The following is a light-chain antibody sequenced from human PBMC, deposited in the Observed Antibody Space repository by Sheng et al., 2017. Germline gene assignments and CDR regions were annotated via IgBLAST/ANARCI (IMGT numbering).Light chain of an antibody. CDR2: DAS. V-gene: IGKV3-20*01. CDR3: HQYGSSPYT. CDR1: QSLSSN. Sequence: EIVMTQSPATLSLSPGERATLSCRASQSLSSNLAWYQQKPGQAPRLLIYDASNRATGIPARFSGSGSGTDFTLTISRLEPEDFAVYYCHQYGSSPYTFGQGTKLEIK. J-gene: IGKJ2*01.